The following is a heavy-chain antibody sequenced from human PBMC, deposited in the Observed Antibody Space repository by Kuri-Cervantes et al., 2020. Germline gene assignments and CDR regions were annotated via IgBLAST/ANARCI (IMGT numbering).Heavy chain of an antibody. D-gene: IGHD6-13*01. J-gene: IGHJ4*02. V-gene: IGHV4-34*01. CDR1: GFTFSSYS. Sequence: ESLKISCAASGFTFSSYSMNWVRQAPGKGLEWIGEINHSGSTNYNPSLKSRVTISVDTSKNQFSLKLSSVTAADTAVYYCARRKAAAGKGVDYWGQGTLVTVSS. CDR3: ARRKAAAGKGVDY. CDR2: INHSGST.